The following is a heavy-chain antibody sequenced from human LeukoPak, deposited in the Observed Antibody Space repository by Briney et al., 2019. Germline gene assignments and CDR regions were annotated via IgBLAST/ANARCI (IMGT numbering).Heavy chain of an antibody. D-gene: IGHD2-2*01. CDR1: GNYW. V-gene: IGHV3-74*01. CDR3: AREVVVVPDYYYYGMDV. CDR2: INSDGSWT. Sequence: GGSLRLSCAASGNYWMHWVRQVPGKGLVWVSHINSDGSWTSYADSVKGRFTISRDNSKNTLYLQMNSLRAEDTAVYYCAREVVVVPDYYYYGMDVWGQGTTVTVSS. J-gene: IGHJ6*02.